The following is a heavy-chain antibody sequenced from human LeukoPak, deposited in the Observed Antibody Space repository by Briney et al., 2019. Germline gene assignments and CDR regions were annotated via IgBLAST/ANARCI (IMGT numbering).Heavy chain of an antibody. Sequence: PGGSLRLSCAASGFTFSSFGMHWVRQAPGKGLEWVAVISYDGSNKYYADSVKGRFTISRDNSKNTLYLQMNSLRAEDTAVYYCAKAPRRAAAGTVANYYYYGMDVWGQGTTVTVSS. CDR1: GFTFSSFG. CDR2: ISYDGSNK. CDR3: AKAPRRAAAGTVANYYYYGMDV. D-gene: IGHD6-13*01. J-gene: IGHJ6*02. V-gene: IGHV3-30*18.